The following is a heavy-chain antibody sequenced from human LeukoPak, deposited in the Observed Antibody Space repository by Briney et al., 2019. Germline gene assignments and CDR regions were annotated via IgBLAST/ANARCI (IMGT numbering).Heavy chain of an antibody. Sequence: SETLSLTCTVSGGSISSYYWSWIRQPPGKGLEWIGYIYYSGSTNYNPSLKSRVTISVDTSKNQFSLKLSSVTAADTAVYYCARGGGYKQQLPLVLFDPWGQGTLVTVSS. V-gene: IGHV4-59*08. CDR1: GGSISSYY. J-gene: IGHJ5*02. CDR2: IYYSGST. D-gene: IGHD6-13*01. CDR3: ARGGGYKQQLPLVLFDP.